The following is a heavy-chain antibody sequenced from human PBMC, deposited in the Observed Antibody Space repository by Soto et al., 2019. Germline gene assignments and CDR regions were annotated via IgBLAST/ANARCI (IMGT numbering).Heavy chain of an antibody. J-gene: IGHJ3*02. CDR3: AREGVKPGGRGDAFDI. V-gene: IGHV4-34*01. D-gene: IGHD1-26*01. CDR1: GGSFSGYY. CDR2: VHDSGST. Sequence: PSETLSRTCAVYGGSFSGYYWNWIRQPPGKGLEWIGGVHDSGSTDYNPSLKSRVTISVDTSKNHFSLRLTPVTAADTAVYYCAREGVKPGGRGDAFDIWGQGTMVTVSS.